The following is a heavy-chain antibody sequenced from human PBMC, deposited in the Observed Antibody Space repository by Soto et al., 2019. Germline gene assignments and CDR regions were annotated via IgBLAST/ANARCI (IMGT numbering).Heavy chain of an antibody. CDR1: GFTFSSYG. Sequence: PGGSLRLSCAASGFTFSSYGMHCVRQAPGKGLEWVAVISYDGSNKYYADSVKGRFTISRDNSKNTLYLQMNSLRAEDTAVYYCAKWSPVLYYFDYWGQGTLVTVSS. CDR2: ISYDGSNK. J-gene: IGHJ4*02. CDR3: AKWSPVLYYFDY. V-gene: IGHV3-30*18.